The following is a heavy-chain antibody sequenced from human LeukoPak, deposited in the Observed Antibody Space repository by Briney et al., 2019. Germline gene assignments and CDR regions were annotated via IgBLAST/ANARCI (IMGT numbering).Heavy chain of an antibody. CDR1: GDSFSSGGY. CDR2: VFSSGRT. J-gene: IGHJ5*02. D-gene: IGHD3-22*01. V-gene: IGHV4-31*03. Sequence: SETLSLTCTVSGDSFSSGGYSWIRQLPGMGLEWIGYVFSSGRTYYNASLKSRVTISLDTSKNQFSLRLSSVTAADTAVYYCARARTQCSDGSGLNWFDPWGQGTLVAVSS. CDR3: ARARTQCSDGSGLNWFDP.